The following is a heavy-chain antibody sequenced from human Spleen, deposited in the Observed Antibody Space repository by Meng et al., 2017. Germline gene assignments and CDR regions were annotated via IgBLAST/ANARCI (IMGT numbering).Heavy chain of an antibody. CDR3: SKDYTGSDDY. V-gene: IGHV3-74*01. CDR1: GFTFSRYW. CDR2: INPDGSST. D-gene: IGHD5-12*01. Sequence: EVQLVESGGRLVQPGGSLRLSCAASGFTFSRYWMHWVRQVPGQGLVWVSRINPDGSSTSYADSVKGRFTISRDNAKNTLYLQLNSLRAEDTAVYYCSKDYTGSDDYWGQGTLVTVSS. J-gene: IGHJ4*02.